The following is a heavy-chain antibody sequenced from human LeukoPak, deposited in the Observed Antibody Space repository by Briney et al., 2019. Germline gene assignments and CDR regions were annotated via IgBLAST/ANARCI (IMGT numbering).Heavy chain of an antibody. V-gene: IGHV3-30*02. D-gene: IGHD1-1*01. CDR1: GFTFSHFG. CDR3: AKDFQSPGNYYYYYMDV. CDR2: IAYDGSGK. J-gene: IGHJ6*03. Sequence: GGSLRLSCAASGFTFSHFGMHWVRQAPGKGLGWVAFIAYDGSGKYYADSLKGRFTISRDNSKNTLYLQMNSLRAEDTAVYYCAKDFQSPGNYYYYYMDVWGKGTTVTISS.